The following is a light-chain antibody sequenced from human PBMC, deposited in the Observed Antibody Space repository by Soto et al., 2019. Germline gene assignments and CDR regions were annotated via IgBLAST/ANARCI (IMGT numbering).Light chain of an antibody. Sequence: QSALTQPPSVSGSPGQSVTISCTGTSSDIGNYNYVSWYQQAPGTAPKLMIFEVSTRPSGVPDRFSGSKSGNTASLTISGLQAEDEADYYCASNTGTRVFGGGTKLTVL. CDR3: ASNTGTRV. J-gene: IGLJ3*02. V-gene: IGLV2-18*02. CDR1: SSDIGNYNY. CDR2: EVS.